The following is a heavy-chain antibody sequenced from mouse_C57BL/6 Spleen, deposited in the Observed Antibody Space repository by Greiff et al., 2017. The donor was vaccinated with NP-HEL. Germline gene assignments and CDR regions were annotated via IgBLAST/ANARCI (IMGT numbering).Heavy chain of an antibody. D-gene: IGHD2-2*01. V-gene: IGHV2-2*01. CDR3: ARNLWLPRTLYYFDY. CDR1: GFSLTSYG. Sequence: QVQLQQSGPGLVQPSQSLSITCTVSGFSLTSYGVHWVRQSPGKGLEWLGVIWSGGSTDYNAAFISRLSISKDNSKSQVFFKMNSLQADDTAIYYCARNLWLPRTLYYFDYWGQGTTLTVSS. CDR2: IWSGGST. J-gene: IGHJ2*01.